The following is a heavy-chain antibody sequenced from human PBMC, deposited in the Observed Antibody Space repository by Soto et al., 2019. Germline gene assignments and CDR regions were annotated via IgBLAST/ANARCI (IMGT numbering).Heavy chain of an antibody. D-gene: IGHD2-21*02. V-gene: IGHV1-69*12. J-gene: IGHJ6*02. Sequence: QVQLVQSGAEVKKPGSSVKVSCKASGGTFSSYAISWVRQAPGQGLEWMGGIIPIFGTANYAQKFQGRVTITADDSTSTAYMELSSLRSEDTAVYYCATRGLYCGGDCYPYYYYGMDVWGQGTTVTVSS. CDR2: IIPIFGTA. CDR1: GGTFSSYA. CDR3: ATRGLYCGGDCYPYYYYGMDV.